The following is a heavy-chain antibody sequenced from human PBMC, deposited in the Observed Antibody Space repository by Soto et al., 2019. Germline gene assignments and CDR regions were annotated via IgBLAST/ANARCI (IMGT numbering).Heavy chain of an antibody. V-gene: IGHV3-7*01. Sequence: GRSLRLSCAASGFTFSNSLMSWVRQAPGKGLEWVANIKEDGRKKFYVDSVKGRFTISRDNAKNSLYLQMNSLRAEDTAVYYCATDAFDIWGQGTMLT. CDR3: ATDAFDI. CDR1: GFTFSNSL. J-gene: IGHJ3*02. CDR2: IKEDGRKK.